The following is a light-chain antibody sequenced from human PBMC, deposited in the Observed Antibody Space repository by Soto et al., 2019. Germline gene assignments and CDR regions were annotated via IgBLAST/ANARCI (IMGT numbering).Light chain of an antibody. Sequence: DIQMTQSPSSLSASVGDRGSITCRASQSISTYLNWYQQKPGMAPKVLIYAASRLQSGVPSRFSGSGSGTDVTLTISSLQPEDFATYYCHQTYANPWTFGHGTKVEIK. CDR2: AAS. V-gene: IGKV1-39*01. CDR1: QSISTY. J-gene: IGKJ1*01. CDR3: HQTYANPWT.